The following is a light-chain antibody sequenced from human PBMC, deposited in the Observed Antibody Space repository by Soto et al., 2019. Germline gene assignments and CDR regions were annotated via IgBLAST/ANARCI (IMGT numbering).Light chain of an antibody. J-gene: IGKJ3*01. V-gene: IGKV1-5*03. CDR3: QQSFT. CDR1: QSISSW. CDR2: KAS. Sequence: DIQMTQSPSTLAASVGDRVTITCRASQSISSWLAWYQQKPGKAPKLLIYKASSLESGVPSRFSGSGSGTEFTLPISSLQPDDFATDYCQQSFTFGRGTKVDIK.